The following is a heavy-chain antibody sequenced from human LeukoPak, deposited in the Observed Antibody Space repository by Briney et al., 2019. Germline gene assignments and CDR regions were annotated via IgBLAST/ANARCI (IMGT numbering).Heavy chain of an antibody. D-gene: IGHD1-26*01. CDR2: TYYRSKWFN. CDR1: GDSVSSNSAA. J-gene: IGHJ3*02. V-gene: IGHV6-1*01. Sequence: SQTLSLTCAISGDSVSSNSAAWNWIRQSPSRGLEWLGRTYYRSKWFNDYAVSVKSRISINPDTSKNLFSLQLNSVTPEDTAVYYCAYISGIYGFGTFDIWGQGTMVTVSS. CDR3: AYISGIYGFGTFDI.